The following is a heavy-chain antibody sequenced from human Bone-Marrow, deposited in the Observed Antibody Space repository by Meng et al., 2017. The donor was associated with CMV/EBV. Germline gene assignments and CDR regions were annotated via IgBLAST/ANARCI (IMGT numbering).Heavy chain of an antibody. CDR3: ARDPDYGDYDEDYYFDY. CDR1: GFFFSTYE. CDR2: IKQDGSEK. V-gene: IGHV3-7*01. Sequence: GGSLRLSCAAPGFFFSTYEMSWVRQAPGKGLEWVANIKQDGSEKYYVDSVKGRFTISRDNSKNTLYLQMNSLKAEDTAVYYCARDPDYGDYDEDYYFDYWGQGTLVTVSS. J-gene: IGHJ4*02. D-gene: IGHD4-17*01.